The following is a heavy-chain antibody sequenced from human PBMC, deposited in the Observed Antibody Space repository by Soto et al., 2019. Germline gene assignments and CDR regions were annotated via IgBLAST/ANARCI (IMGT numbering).Heavy chain of an antibody. V-gene: IGHV3-30*18. CDR1: GFTFSSYG. Sequence: ESGGGVVQPGRSLRLSCAASGFTFSSYGMHWVRQAPGKGLEWVAVISYDGSNKYYADSVKGRFTISRDNSKNTLYLQMNSLRAEDTAVYYCAKEIAAAGPVSYYYYGMDVWGQGTTVTVSS. D-gene: IGHD6-13*01. CDR2: ISYDGSNK. J-gene: IGHJ6*02. CDR3: AKEIAAAGPVSYYYYGMDV.